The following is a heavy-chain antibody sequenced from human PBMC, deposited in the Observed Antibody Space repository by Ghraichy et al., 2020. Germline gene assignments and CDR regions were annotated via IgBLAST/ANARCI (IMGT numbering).Heavy chain of an antibody. V-gene: IGHV4-34*01. Sequence: SETLSLTCAVYGGSFSGYYWSWIRQPPGKGLEWIGEINHSGSTNYNPSLKSRVTISVDTSKNQFSLKLSSVTAADTAVYYCAVYCSSTSCSNNVFDSWGQGTLVTVSS. CDR1: GGSFSGYY. CDR2: INHSGST. CDR3: AVYCSSTSCSNNVFDS. J-gene: IGHJ5*01. D-gene: IGHD2-2*01.